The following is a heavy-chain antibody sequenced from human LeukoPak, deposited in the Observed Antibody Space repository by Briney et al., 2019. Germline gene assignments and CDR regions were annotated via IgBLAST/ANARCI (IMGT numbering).Heavy chain of an antibody. CDR3: ARGLDGSFDY. J-gene: IGHJ4*02. CDR1: GFTFSSYA. Sequence: GGSLRLSCAASGFTFSSYAMHWVRQAPGEGLVWVSRIYIDGSSTSYADSVKGRFTISRDNAKNTLYLQMNSLRDEDTAVYYCARGLDGSFDYWGLGTLVTVSS. V-gene: IGHV3-74*01. CDR2: IYIDGSST. D-gene: IGHD1-14*01.